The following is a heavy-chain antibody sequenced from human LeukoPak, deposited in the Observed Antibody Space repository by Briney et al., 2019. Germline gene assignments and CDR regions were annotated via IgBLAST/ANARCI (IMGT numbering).Heavy chain of an antibody. J-gene: IGHJ4*02. Sequence: GGSLRLSCAASGFTFSSYWMSLVRQAPGKGLEWVANMRQDGGELYYVDSVKGRFTISRDNAKNSLHLQMNSLRTEDTALYYCAKDGGHTSVLYFFQLGGQRPVDTVS. V-gene: IGHV3-7*03. CDR2: MRQDGGEL. CDR3: AKDGGHTSVLYFFQL. CDR1: GFTFSSYW. D-gene: IGHD6-19*01.